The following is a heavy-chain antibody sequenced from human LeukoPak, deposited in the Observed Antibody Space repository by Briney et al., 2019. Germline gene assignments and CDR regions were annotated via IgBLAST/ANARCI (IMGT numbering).Heavy chain of an antibody. J-gene: IGHJ6*03. V-gene: IGHV3-11*04. CDR3: ARFGLAAARGERYYYYYMDV. Sequence: PGGSLRLSCAASGFTFSDYYMSWIRQAPGKGLEWVSYISSSGSTIYYADSVKGRFTISRDNAKNSLYLQMNSLRAEDTAVYYCARFGLAAARGERYYYYYMDVWGKGTTVTVSS. CDR1: GFTFSDYY. CDR2: ISSSGSTI. D-gene: IGHD6-13*01.